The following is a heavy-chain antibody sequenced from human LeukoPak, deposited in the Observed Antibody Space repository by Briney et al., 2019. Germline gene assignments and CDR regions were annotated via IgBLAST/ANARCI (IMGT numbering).Heavy chain of an antibody. CDR2: IYSGGST. D-gene: IGHD6-19*01. CDR3: ARDRADSSGWFNYWYFAL. Sequence: GGSLRLSCAASGFDVNSNYMNWVRQAPGKGLEWVSAIYSGGSTYYADSVKGRFTISRDNSKNTLYLQMNSLRTEDTAVYYCARDRADSSGWFNYWYFALWGRGTLVTVSS. J-gene: IGHJ2*01. V-gene: IGHV3-53*01. CDR1: GFDVNSNY.